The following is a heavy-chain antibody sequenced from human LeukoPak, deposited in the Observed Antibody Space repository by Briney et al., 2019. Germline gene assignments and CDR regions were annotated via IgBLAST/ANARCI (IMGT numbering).Heavy chain of an antibody. CDR1: GFTFSSYA. V-gene: IGHV3-30*04. CDR2: ISYDGSNK. J-gene: IGHJ4*02. Sequence: GGSLRLSCAASGFTFSSYAMHWVRQAPGKGLEWVAVISYDGSNKYYADSVKGRFTISRDNSKNTLYLQMNSLRAEDTAVYYCARDAYFDYWGQGTLVTVSS. CDR3: ARDAYFDY.